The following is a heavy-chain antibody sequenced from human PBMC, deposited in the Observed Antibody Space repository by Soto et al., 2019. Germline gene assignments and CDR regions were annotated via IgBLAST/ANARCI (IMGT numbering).Heavy chain of an antibody. CDR3: ARDQVRPKLGGNYYYIMDV. Sequence: QVQVEQSGAEVKKPGSSVKVSCKASGGTFSTAAISWVRQAPGQGLEWMGGIMPIFRTADYAQKFQGRVTTTADESTSTAYLELRSLSSEHTSIYYCARDQVRPKLGGNYYYIMDVWGQGNTVTVSS. CDR1: GGTFSTAA. D-gene: IGHD1-26*01. V-gene: IGHV1-69*12. CDR2: IMPIFRTA. J-gene: IGHJ6*02.